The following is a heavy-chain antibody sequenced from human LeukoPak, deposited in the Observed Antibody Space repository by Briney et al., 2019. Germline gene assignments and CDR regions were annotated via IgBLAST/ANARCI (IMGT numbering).Heavy chain of an antibody. Sequence: GRSLRLSCAASGFTFSSYAMTWVRQAPGKGPEWVSAIRGRGGSTYYADSLKGRYTISRDNSKNTLYLQMNSLRAEDTAVYYCAKDVLGIDYWGQGTLVTVSS. CDR2: IRGRGGST. J-gene: IGHJ4*02. V-gene: IGHV3-23*01. CDR1: GFTFSSYA. CDR3: AKDVLGIDY.